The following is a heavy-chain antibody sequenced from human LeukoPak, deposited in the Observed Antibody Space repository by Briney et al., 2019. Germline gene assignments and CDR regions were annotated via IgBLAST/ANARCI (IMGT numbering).Heavy chain of an antibody. D-gene: IGHD5-18*01. CDR1: GYTFTSYG. CDR3: ARSAYTYSSYFDY. CDR2: INPSDGST. V-gene: IGHV1-46*01. Sequence: GASVKVSCEASGYTFTSYGISWVRQAPGQGLEWMGIINPSDGSTSYPQRFQGRVTMTRDTSTSTVYMELSSLISEDSALYYCARSAYTYSSYFDYWGQGTLVTVSS. J-gene: IGHJ4*02.